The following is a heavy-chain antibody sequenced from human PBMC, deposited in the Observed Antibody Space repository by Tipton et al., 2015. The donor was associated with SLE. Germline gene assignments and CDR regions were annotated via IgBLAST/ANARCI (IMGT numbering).Heavy chain of an antibody. CDR3: AISDPDRVSSGWYYFAY. D-gene: IGHD6-19*01. J-gene: IGHJ4*02. CDR2: VYVGGQP. V-gene: IGHV3-23*03. CDR1: GFTLRTSA. Sequence: SLRLSCAASGFTLRTSAVSWVRQAPGKGLEWVSVVYVGGQPLYADSVKGRFSVSRDDSKSTIFLQMNSLRSEDTAVYYCAISDPDRVSSGWYYFAYWGQGTLVSVSS.